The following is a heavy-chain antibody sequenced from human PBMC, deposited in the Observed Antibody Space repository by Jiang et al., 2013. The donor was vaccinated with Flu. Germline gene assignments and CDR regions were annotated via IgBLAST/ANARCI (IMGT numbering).Heavy chain of an antibody. Sequence: SGAEVKKPGASVKVSCKASGYTFVSYDINWVRQASGRGLEWLGWMNPKSGDTGYAHSFQGRVTMTRDTSINXAYMELSSLRSEDTAVYFCARGLSFFXGEKYGMDVWGQGTAVTVSS. CDR1: GYTFVSYD. V-gene: IGHV1-8*01. CDR3: ARGLSFFXGEKYGMDV. D-gene: IGHD1-1*01. CDR2: MNPKSGDT. J-gene: IGHJ6*02.